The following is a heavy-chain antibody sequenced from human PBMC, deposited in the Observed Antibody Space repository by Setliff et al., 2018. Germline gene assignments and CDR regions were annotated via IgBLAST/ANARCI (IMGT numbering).Heavy chain of an antibody. CDR1: GDSFSNYA. D-gene: IGHD3-22*01. CDR3: ANLVRWGLYYYDASGYFPPADY. CDR2: LIPMFGTP. Sequence: SVKVSCKASGDSFSNYAISWVRQAPGQGLEWMGGLIPMFGTPGYAQKFQDRVTITTDESTSTAYMELNSLRAEDTAVYYCANLVRWGLYYYDASGYFPPADYWGQGTLVTVSS. V-gene: IGHV1-69*05. J-gene: IGHJ4*02.